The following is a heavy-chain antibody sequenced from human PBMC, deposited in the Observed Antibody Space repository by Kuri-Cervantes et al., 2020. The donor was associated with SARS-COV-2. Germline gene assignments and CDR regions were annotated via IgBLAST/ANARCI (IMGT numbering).Heavy chain of an antibody. V-gene: IGHV3-64D*08. Sequence: GGSLRLSCSASGFTFSSYAMHWVRQAPGKGLEYVSAISSNGGSTYYADSVKGRFTISRDNSKNTLYLQMSSLRAEDTAVYYCARSGSGWMDVWGQGTTVTVSS. J-gene: IGHJ6*02. CDR3: ARSGSGWMDV. CDR2: ISSNGGST. CDR1: GFTFSSYA. D-gene: IGHD6-19*01.